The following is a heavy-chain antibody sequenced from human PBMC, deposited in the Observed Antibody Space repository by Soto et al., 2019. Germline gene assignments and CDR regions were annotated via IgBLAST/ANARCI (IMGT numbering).Heavy chain of an antibody. CDR2: INGGSTT. V-gene: IGHV3-23*01. CDR3: AKDKDWSGVYGMDV. Sequence: EVQLLESGGGLVQPGGSLRLSCAASGFSFSSYAMNWVRQAPGKGLEWVTTINGGSTTYYADSVKGRFTISSDNSKNTLYLQMNGLRAEDTAVYYCAKDKDWSGVYGMDVWGQGTTVTVSS. CDR1: GFSFSSYA. D-gene: IGHD3-3*01. J-gene: IGHJ6*02.